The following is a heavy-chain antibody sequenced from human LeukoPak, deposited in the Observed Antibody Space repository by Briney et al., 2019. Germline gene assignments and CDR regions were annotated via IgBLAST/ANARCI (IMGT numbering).Heavy chain of an antibody. Sequence: SETLSLTCTVSGGSISTSSYYWGWIRQPPGKGLEWIGSLYYSGSTYYNPSLKSRVTISVDTSKNQFSLKLSSVTAADPAVSFCASGSRGAAIFHYFDYWGQGTLVTVSS. D-gene: IGHD3-3*01. V-gene: IGHV4-39*01. CDR1: GGSISTSSYY. CDR2: LYYSGST. CDR3: ASGSRGAAIFHYFDY. J-gene: IGHJ4*02.